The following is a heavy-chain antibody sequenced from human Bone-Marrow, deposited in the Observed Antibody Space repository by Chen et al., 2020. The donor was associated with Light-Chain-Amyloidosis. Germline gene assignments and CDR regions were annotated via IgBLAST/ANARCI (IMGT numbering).Heavy chain of an antibody. D-gene: IGHD5-12*01. CDR2: ISSSGSTI. V-gene: IGHV3-48*03. CDR1: GFTFSSYE. Sequence: EVQLVESGGGLVQPGGSLRLSCAASGFTFSSYEMIWVRQAPGKGLEWVSYISSSGSTIYYADSVKGRFTISRDNAKNSLYLQMNSLRAEDTAVYYCATTKGRWLPSYWGQGTLVTVSS. CDR3: ATTKGRWLPSY. J-gene: IGHJ4*02.